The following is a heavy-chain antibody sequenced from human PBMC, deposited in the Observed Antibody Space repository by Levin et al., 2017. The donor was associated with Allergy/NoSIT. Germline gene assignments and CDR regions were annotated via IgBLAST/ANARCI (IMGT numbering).Heavy chain of an antibody. D-gene: IGHD6-13*01. Sequence: GESLKISCKASGYTFTSYGISWVRQAPGQGLEWMGWISAYNGNTNYAQKLQGRVTMTTDTSTSTAYMELRSLRSDDTAVYYCARGYSSSWDSGIEDWGQGTLVTVSS. CDR3: ARGYSSSWDSGIED. CDR2: ISAYNGNT. V-gene: IGHV1-18*01. J-gene: IGHJ4*02. CDR1: GYTFTSYG.